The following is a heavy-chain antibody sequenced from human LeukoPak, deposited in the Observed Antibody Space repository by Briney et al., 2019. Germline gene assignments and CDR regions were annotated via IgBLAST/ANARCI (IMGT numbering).Heavy chain of an antibody. D-gene: IGHD6-13*01. V-gene: IGHV4-4*07. J-gene: IGHJ4*02. CDR2: IYTSGST. Sequence: SETLSLTCTVSGGSISSYYWSWIRQPAGKGLEWIGRIYTSGSTNYNPSLKSRVIMSVDTSKNQFSLKLSSVTAADTAVYYCALSGGSSWYEDYFDYWGQGTLVTVSS. CDR1: GGSISSYY. CDR3: ALSGGSSWYEDYFDY.